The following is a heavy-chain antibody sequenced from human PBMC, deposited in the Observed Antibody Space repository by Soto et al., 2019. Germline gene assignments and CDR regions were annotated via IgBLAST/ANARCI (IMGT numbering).Heavy chain of an antibody. V-gene: IGHV3-30*18. CDR3: AKEGYYDSSGYPGY. CDR1: GFTFSSYG. Sequence: QVQLVESGGGVVQPGRSLRLSCAASGFTFSSYGMHWVRQAPGKGLEWVAVISYDGSNKYYADSVKGRFTISRDNSKNTLYLRMNSLRAEDTAVYYCAKEGYYDSSGYPGYWGQGTLVTVSS. D-gene: IGHD3-22*01. CDR2: ISYDGSNK. J-gene: IGHJ4*02.